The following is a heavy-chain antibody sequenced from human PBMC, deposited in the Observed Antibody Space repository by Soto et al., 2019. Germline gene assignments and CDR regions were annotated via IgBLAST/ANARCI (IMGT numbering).Heavy chain of an antibody. J-gene: IGHJ5*02. D-gene: IGHD2-21*01. CDR2: IIGSGTP. V-gene: IGHV3-23*01. CDR3: TKHRDCGASSGPSCHWFDP. CDR1: GFTSSAYA. Sequence: GGSLRLSCAASGFTSSAYAMTWVRLAPGKGLEWVSTIIGSGTPFYGDCAKGRFTISRDDSENKLYLQMGSLRDEDTAVYHCTKHRDCGASSGPSCHWFDPWGQGTLVTVSS.